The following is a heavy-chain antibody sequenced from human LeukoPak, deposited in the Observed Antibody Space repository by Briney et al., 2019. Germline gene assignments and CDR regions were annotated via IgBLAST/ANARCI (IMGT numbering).Heavy chain of an antibody. CDR2: IYTSGST. Sequence: SETLSLTCTVSGGSISSGSYYWSWIRQPAGKGLEWIGRIYTSGSTNYNPSLKSRVTISVDTSKNQFSLKLSSVTAADTAVYYCARAASRFALSQYCSGGNCYPEPFDYWGQGALVTVSS. V-gene: IGHV4-61*02. D-gene: IGHD2-15*01. CDR1: GGSISSGSYY. J-gene: IGHJ4*02. CDR3: ARAASRFALSQYCSGGNCYPEPFDY.